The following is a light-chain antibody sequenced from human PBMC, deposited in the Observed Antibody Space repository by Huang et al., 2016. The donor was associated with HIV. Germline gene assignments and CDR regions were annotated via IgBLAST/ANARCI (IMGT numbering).Light chain of an antibody. CDR1: QSVSGN. V-gene: IGKV3-15*01. CDR2: GAS. CDR3: QQYNDWPPWT. J-gene: IGKJ1*01. Sequence: EIVMTQSPATLSVSPGERATLSCRASQSVSGNLAGYQQKPGQAPRLLIYGASTRVTGSPARFGGGGSGTEFTLTISSLQSEDFAVYYCQQYNDWPPWTFGQGTKVEIK.